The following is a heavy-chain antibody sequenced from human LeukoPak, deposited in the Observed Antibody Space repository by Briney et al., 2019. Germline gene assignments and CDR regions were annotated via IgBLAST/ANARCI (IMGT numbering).Heavy chain of an antibody. CDR1: GCSFTSYW. CDR3: ARHSLPMGFDY. J-gene: IGHJ4*02. V-gene: IGHV5-51*01. Sequence: GESLKISCKGSGCSFTSYWIVWVRQMPGKGLEWMGIIYPGDSDTRYSPSFQGQVTISADKSISTAYLQWSSLKASDTAMYYCARHSLPMGFDYWGQGTLVTVSS. CDR2: IYPGDSDT. D-gene: IGHD2/OR15-2a*01.